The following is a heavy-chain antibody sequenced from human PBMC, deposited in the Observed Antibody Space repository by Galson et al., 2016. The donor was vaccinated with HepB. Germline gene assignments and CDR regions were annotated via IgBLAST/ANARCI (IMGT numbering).Heavy chain of an antibody. D-gene: IGHD3-10*01. V-gene: IGHV6-1*01. Sequence: CAISGDSVSSKSAAWNWIRQSPSRGPEWLGRTYFRSKWYNDYALSVKSRIIISPDTSNNQLSLQLNSVTPEDTAVYYCVRGLYGSANYYYHGLDVWGQGTTVIVSS. CDR1: GDSVSSKSAA. CDR3: VRGLYGSANYYYHGLDV. CDR2: TYFRSKWYN. J-gene: IGHJ6*02.